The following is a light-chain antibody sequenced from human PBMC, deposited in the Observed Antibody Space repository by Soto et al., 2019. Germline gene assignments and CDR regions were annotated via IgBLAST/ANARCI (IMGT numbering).Light chain of an antibody. CDR1: SSDVGGYNY. CDR2: EVS. CDR3: SSYADSNGVV. Sequence: QSALTQPPSASGSPGQSVTISCTGTSSDVGGYNYVSWYQQHPGKAPKLMIYEVSKRPSGVPDRFSGSKSGNTASLTVSGLQAEDEADYYCSSYADSNGVVFGGGTKPTVL. V-gene: IGLV2-8*01. J-gene: IGLJ2*01.